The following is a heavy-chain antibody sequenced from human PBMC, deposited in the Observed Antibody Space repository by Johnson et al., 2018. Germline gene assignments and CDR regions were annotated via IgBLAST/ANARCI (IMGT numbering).Heavy chain of an antibody. V-gene: IGHV3-21*01. Sequence: EVQLVESGGGLVKPGGSLRLSCAASGFTFSSYSMNWVRQAPGKGLEWVSSISRSSSYIYSADSVKGRFTLSRDNSKNTLYLQMNSRRAEDTAVYYCAKEAAGWQGAFDIWGKGTTVTVSS. CDR1: GFTFSSYS. D-gene: IGHD1-26*01. CDR2: ISRSSSYI. CDR3: AKEAAGWQGAFDI. J-gene: IGHJ6*04.